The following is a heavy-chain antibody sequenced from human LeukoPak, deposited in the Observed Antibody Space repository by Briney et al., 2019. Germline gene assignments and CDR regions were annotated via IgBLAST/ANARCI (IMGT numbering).Heavy chain of an antibody. D-gene: IGHD1-7*01. Sequence: PSETLSLTCTVSGGSTSSGDHYWSWIRQPPGKGLEWIGYIYYSGSTYYNSSLKSRVTISVDTSKNQFSLKLSSVAAADTAVYFCARIVRTGTNYIDYWGQGTLVTVSS. CDR2: IYYSGST. V-gene: IGHV4-30-4*01. CDR3: ARIVRTGTNYIDY. J-gene: IGHJ4*02. CDR1: GGSTSSGDHY.